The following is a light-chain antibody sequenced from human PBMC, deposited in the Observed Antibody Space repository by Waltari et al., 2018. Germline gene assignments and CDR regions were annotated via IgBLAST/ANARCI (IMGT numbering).Light chain of an antibody. J-gene: IGKJ4*01. CDR3: QQRSNWGLT. CDR2: DAS. CDR1: QSVSSY. V-gene: IGKV3-11*01. Sequence: IVFTQFPAPLSLSPGERAPLSCRASQSVSSYLAWYQQKPGQAPRLLIYDASNRATGIPARFSGSGSGTEFTLTISSLEPEDFAVYYCQQRSNWGLTFGGGTKVEIK.